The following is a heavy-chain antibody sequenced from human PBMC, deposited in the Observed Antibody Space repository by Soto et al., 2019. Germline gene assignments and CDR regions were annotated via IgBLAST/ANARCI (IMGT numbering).Heavy chain of an antibody. D-gene: IGHD4-17*01. Sequence: EVQLVESGGGLVKPGGSLRLSCAASGFTFSNAWMSWVRQAPGKGLEWVGRIKSKTDGGTTDYAAPVKGRFTISRDDSKNTLYLQMNSLKTEDTAVYYCTIDTTVTTEVGPFDYWGQGTLVTVSS. CDR3: TIDTTVTTEVGPFDY. J-gene: IGHJ4*02. CDR2: IKSKTDGGTT. V-gene: IGHV3-15*01. CDR1: GFTFSNAW.